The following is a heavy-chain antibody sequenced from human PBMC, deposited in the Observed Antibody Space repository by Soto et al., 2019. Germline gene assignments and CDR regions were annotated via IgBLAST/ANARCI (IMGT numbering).Heavy chain of an antibody. CDR3: ARVRDIVVVVAATYFQH. J-gene: IGHJ1*01. CDR2: VSRSGSTI. V-gene: IGHV3-11*01. Sequence: QVQLVESGGGLVKPGGSLRLSCAASGFTFSDYYMTWICQAPGKGLQWVSYVSRSGSTIYYADSVKGRFTISRDNAKNSLYLQMSSLRVEDTAVYYCARVRDIVVVVAATYFQHWGQGTLVTVSS. CDR1: GFTFSDYY. D-gene: IGHD2-15*01.